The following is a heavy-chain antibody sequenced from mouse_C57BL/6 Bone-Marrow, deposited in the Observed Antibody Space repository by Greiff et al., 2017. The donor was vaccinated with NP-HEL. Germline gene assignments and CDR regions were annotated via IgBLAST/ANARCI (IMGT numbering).Heavy chain of an antibody. CDR3: ARLPIYYDYPYYAMDY. V-gene: IGHV1-81*01. J-gene: IGHJ4*01. Sequence: VQLQQSGAELARPGASVKLSCKASGYTFTSYGISWVKQRTGQGLEWIGEIYPRSGNTYYNEKFKGKATLTADKSSSTAYMELRSLTSEDSAVYFCARLPIYYDYPYYAMDYWGQGTSVTVSS. CDR2: IYPRSGNT. D-gene: IGHD2-4*01. CDR1: GYTFTSYG.